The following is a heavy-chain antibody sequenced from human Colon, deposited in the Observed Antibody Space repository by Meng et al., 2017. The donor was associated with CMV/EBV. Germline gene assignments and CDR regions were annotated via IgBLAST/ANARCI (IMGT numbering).Heavy chain of an antibody. V-gene: IGHV4-59*01. CDR1: GGSISPYY. D-gene: IGHD3-16*01. J-gene: IGHJ6*02. Sequence: GSLRLSCNVSGGSISPYYWSWIRQPPGKGLEWIGYLYYTGNTNSNPSLKSRITMFVDTSKKLLSLSLSSVTAADTAVYYCARHFDLGGMDVWGQGTTVTVSS. CDR3: ARHFDLGGMDV. CDR2: LYYTGNT.